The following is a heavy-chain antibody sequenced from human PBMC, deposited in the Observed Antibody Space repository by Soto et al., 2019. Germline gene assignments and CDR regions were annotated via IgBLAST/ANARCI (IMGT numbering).Heavy chain of an antibody. CDR1: GYTFTSYG. Sequence: QVQLVQSGAEVKKPGASVKVSCKASGYTFTSYGISWVRQAPGQGLEWMGWISAYNGNTNYAQKLQGRVTMTTDTSTSTAYLELRSLRSDDTAVYYCARWVPICSSTSCSWFYYYYGMDVWGQGTTVTVSS. CDR3: ARWVPICSSTSCSWFYYYYGMDV. CDR2: ISAYNGNT. D-gene: IGHD2-2*01. V-gene: IGHV1-18*01. J-gene: IGHJ6*02.